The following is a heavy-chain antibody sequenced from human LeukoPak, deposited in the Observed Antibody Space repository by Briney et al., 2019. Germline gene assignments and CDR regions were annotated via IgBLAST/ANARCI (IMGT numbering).Heavy chain of an antibody. CDR1: GFTFSDYW. CDR3: ARGFTIFGVVNDAFDI. CDR2: LDSDGSST. D-gene: IGHD3-3*01. V-gene: IGHV3-74*01. J-gene: IGHJ3*02. Sequence: AGGSLRLSCAASGFTFSDYWMHWVRQAPGKGLVWVSRLDSDGSSTSNADSVKVRFTISRDNARNTVYLQMNSLRAEDTAVYYCARGFTIFGVVNDAFDIWGQGTMVTVSS.